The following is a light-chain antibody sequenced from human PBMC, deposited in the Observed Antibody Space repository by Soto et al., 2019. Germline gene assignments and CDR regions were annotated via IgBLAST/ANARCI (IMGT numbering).Light chain of an antibody. Sequence: QSALTQPRSVSGSPGQSVTISCTGTNSDVGTYNYVSWYQQHPGKAPKLIIYDVTKRPSGVPDRFSGSKSGNTASLIISGLQAADEAEYYCCCCSYAGSSSFRVLFGGGIKLTVL. CDR2: DVT. CDR3: CSYAGSSSFRVL. J-gene: IGLJ2*01. CDR1: NSDVGTYNY. V-gene: IGLV2-11*01.